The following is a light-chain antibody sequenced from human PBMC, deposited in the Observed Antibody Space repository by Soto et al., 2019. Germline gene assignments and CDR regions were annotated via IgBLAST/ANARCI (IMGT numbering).Light chain of an antibody. CDR3: QQYGGSPPET. V-gene: IGKV3-20*01. CDR2: GAS. CDR1: QSVSSSY. Sequence: PGERVTLSCRASQSVSSSYLTWYQQKPGQAPRLLIYGASTRATSIPARFSGSGSGTDFTLTISSLQPEDFAVYYCQQYGGSPPETFGQGTKVDI. J-gene: IGKJ1*01.